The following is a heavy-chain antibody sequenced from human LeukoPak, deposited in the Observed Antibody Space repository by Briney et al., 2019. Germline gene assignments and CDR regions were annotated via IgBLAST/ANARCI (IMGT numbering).Heavy chain of an antibody. CDR1: GYTLTELS. Sequence: ASVKVSCKVSGYTLTELSMHWVRQAPGKGLEWMGGFDPEDGETIYAQKFQGRVTMTEDTSTDTAYMELSSLRSEDTAVYYCATEGPYYYDSSGYTHDAFDIWGQGTMVTVSS. J-gene: IGHJ3*02. CDR2: FDPEDGET. V-gene: IGHV1-24*01. CDR3: ATEGPYYYDSSGYTHDAFDI. D-gene: IGHD3-22*01.